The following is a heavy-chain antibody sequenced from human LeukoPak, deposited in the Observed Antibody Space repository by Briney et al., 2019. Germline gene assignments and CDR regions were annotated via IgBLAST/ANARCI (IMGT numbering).Heavy chain of an antibody. D-gene: IGHD2-8*02. Sequence: GGSLRPSCTASGFSFSSYSMNWVRQAPGKGLEWVSTIPSSGDSIYYADSVKGRFTVSRDNAENSLYLHMNNLRAEDTAVYYCARGCSGGVCFRDFWGQGALVTVSS. CDR2: IPSSGDSI. J-gene: IGHJ4*02. V-gene: IGHV3-21*06. CDR1: GFSFSSYS. CDR3: ARGCSGGVCFRDF.